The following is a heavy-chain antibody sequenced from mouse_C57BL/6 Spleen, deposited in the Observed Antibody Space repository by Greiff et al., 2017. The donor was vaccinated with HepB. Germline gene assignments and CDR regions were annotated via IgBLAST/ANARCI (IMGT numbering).Heavy chain of an antibody. Sequence: EVQVVESGGGLVQPGGSLKLSCAASGFTFSDYYMYWVRQTPEKRLEWVAYISNGGGSTYYPDTVKGRFTISRDNAKNTLYLQMSRLKSEDTAMDDCARHGTTTAFDYWVQGTTLTVSS. J-gene: IGHJ2*01. CDR1: GFTFSDYY. CDR3: ARHGTTTAFDY. CDR2: ISNGGGST. V-gene: IGHV5-12*01. D-gene: IGHD1-2*01.